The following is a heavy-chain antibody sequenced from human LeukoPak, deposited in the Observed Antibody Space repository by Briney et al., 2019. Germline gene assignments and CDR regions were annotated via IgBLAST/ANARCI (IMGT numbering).Heavy chain of an antibody. CDR1: GGSISSYY. J-gene: IGHJ5*02. CDR2: IYTSGST. CDR3: ARDLDYGDYGNWFDP. Sequence: PSETLSLTCTVSGGSISSYYWSWIRQPAGKGLEWIGRIYTSGSTNYNPSLTSRVTMSVDTSKNQFSLKLSSVTAADTAVYYCARDLDYGDYGNWFDPWGQGTLVTVSS. D-gene: IGHD4-17*01. V-gene: IGHV4-4*07.